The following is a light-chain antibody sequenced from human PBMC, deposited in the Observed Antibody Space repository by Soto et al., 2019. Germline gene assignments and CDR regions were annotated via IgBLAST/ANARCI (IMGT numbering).Light chain of an antibody. CDR1: QDVGNW. V-gene: IGKV1-12*01. CDR3: LQTNSFPWT. Sequence: IQMTQSPSSASASVGDRVSITCRASQDVGNWLAWYQQKPGKSPKLLISASSSLQSGVPSRFIGSGSGTDFTRMISSLQPEDCAIYWCLQTNSFPWTFGRGTKVEIK. J-gene: IGKJ1*01. CDR2: ASS.